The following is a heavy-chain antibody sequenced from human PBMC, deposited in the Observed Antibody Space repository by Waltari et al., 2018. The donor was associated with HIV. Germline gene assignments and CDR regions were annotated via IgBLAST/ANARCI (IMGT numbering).Heavy chain of an antibody. V-gene: IGHV1-2*02. D-gene: IGHD2-21*02. CDR2: INPNSGGT. J-gene: IGHJ2*01. Sequence: QVQLVQSGAEVKKPGASVKVSCKASGYTFTGYYMHWVRQAPGQGLEWMGWINPNSGGTNYAQKFQGRVTMTRDTSISTAYMELSRLRSDDTAVYYCVRDRQRGDYVPILYWYFDLWGRGTLVTVSS. CDR1: GYTFTGYY. CDR3: VRDRQRGDYVPILYWYFDL.